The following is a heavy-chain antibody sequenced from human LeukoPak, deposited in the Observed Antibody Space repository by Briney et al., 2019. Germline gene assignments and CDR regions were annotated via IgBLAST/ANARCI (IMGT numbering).Heavy chain of an antibody. V-gene: IGHV3-21*01. J-gene: IGHJ4*02. CDR1: GFTFSSYS. CDR2: ISSSSSYI. CDR3: ARDRGTAVAYFDY. D-gene: IGHD6-19*01. Sequence: GGSLRLSCAASGFTFSSYSMNWVRQAPGKGLEWVSSISSSSSYIYYADSVKGRFTISRDNAKNSLYLQMNSLRAEDTAVYYCARDRGTAVAYFDYWGQGTLVTVSS.